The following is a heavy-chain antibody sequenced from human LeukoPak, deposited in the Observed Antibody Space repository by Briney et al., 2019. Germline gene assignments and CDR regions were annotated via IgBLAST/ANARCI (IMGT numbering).Heavy chain of an antibody. V-gene: IGHV3-21*01. CDR2: ISSSSSYI. CDR1: GFTFSSYS. J-gene: IGHJ5*02. D-gene: IGHD6-19*01. Sequence: GGSLRLSCAASGFTFSSYSMNWVRQAPGKGLEWVSSISSSSSYIYYADSVKGRFTISRDYAKNSLYLQMNSLRAEDTAVYYCARDQVAVAGDNWFDPWGQGTLVTVSS. CDR3: ARDQVAVAGDNWFDP.